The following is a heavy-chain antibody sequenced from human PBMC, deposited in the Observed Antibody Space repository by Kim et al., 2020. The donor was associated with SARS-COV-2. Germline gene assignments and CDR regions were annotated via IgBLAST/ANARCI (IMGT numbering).Heavy chain of an antibody. J-gene: IGHJ6*02. Sequence: ASVKVSCKASGYTFTSYGISWVRQAPGQGLEWMGWISAYNGNTNYAQKLQGRVTMTTDTSTSTAYMELRSLRSDDTAVYYCARDVYNWNYADYYYGMDVWGQGTTVTVSS. CDR3: ARDVYNWNYADYYYGMDV. V-gene: IGHV1-18*01. CDR1: GYTFTSYG. CDR2: ISAYNGNT. D-gene: IGHD1-7*01.